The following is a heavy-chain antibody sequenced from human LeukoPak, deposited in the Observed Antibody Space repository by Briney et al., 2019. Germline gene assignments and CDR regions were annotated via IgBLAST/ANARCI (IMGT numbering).Heavy chain of an antibody. V-gene: IGHV3-9*01. CDR3: TKDIKSGYSTARLAFDS. Sequence: GGSLRLSCAASGFIYDNHAMHWVRQAPGKALEWVSGISWNSGSLGYADTVRGRFIISRGNAKNSLYLQMNSLRIEDTALYYCTKDIKSGYSTARLAFDSWGQGTLVTVSS. CDR2: ISWNSGSL. CDR1: GFIYDNHA. J-gene: IGHJ4*02. D-gene: IGHD6-13*01.